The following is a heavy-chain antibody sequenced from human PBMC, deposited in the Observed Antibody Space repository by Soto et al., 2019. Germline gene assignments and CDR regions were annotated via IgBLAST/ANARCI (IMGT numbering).Heavy chain of an antibody. Sequence: QVQLQESGPGLVKPSETLSLICTVSGDSINSSDYHWGWIRQPPGKGLEWIGSVYYLGGTPSNPPLKSRVTISVDTPGSQFTLKLRSVTAADTAVYYCARLYMALDYWGQGSLVTVSS. CDR1: GDSINSSDYH. D-gene: IGHD3-10*01. CDR2: VYYLGGT. CDR3: ARLYMALDY. V-gene: IGHV4-39*01. J-gene: IGHJ4*02.